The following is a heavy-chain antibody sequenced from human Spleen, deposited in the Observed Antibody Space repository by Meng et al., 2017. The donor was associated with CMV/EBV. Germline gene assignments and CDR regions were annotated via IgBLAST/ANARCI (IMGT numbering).Heavy chain of an antibody. J-gene: IGHJ4*02. V-gene: IGHV5-51*01. D-gene: IGHD6-13*01. Sequence: LKISCKGSGYSFTYYWIGWRRQMPGKGLECMGIIYPGDSDTSYSPSFQAQVTISADKSISTAYLQWSSLKASDTAIYYCARAGTDFDYWGQGTLVTVSS. CDR2: IYPGDSDT. CDR3: ARAGTDFDY. CDR1: GYSFTYYW.